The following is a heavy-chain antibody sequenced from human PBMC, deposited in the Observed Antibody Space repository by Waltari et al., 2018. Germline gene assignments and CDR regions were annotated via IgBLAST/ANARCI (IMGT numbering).Heavy chain of an antibody. CDR1: GGSISSSSYY. Sequence: QLQLQESGPGLVKPSETLSLTCTVSGGSISSSSYYWGWIRQPPGKGLEWIGSIYYSGSTYYNPSLKSRVTISVDTSKNQFSLKLSSVTAADTAVYYCASSPRSWLAGDYYYYGMDVWGQGTTVTVSS. CDR3: ASSPRSWLAGDYYYYGMDV. CDR2: IYYSGST. V-gene: IGHV4-39*01. D-gene: IGHD6-19*01. J-gene: IGHJ6*02.